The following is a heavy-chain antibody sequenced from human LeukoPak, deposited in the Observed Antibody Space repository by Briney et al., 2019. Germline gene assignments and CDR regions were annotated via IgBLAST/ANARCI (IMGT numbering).Heavy chain of an antibody. CDR3: ARDSGKIVVPAAMVD. V-gene: IGHV1-2*02. J-gene: IGHJ4*02. CDR2: INPNSGGT. D-gene: IGHD2-2*01. Sequence: ASVKVSCKASGYTFTGYYIHWVRQAPGQGLEWMGWINPNSGGTNYAQKFQGRVTMTRDTSISTAYMELSRLRSDDTAVYYCARDSGKIVVPAAMVDWGQGTLVTVSS. CDR1: GYTFTGYY.